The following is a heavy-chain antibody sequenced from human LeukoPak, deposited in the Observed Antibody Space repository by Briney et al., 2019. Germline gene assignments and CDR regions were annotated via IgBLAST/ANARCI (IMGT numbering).Heavy chain of an antibody. CDR2: INPNSGGT. D-gene: IGHD1-26*01. CDR3: ARVPHYDSGSYLGLDY. J-gene: IGHJ4*02. Sequence: ASVKVSCKASGYTFTGYYMHWVRQAPGQGLEWMGWINPNSGGTNYAQKFQGRVTMTRDTSISAAYMELRRLTSDDTALYYCARVPHYDSGSYLGLDYWGQGTLVTVSS. V-gene: IGHV1-2*02. CDR1: GYTFTGYY.